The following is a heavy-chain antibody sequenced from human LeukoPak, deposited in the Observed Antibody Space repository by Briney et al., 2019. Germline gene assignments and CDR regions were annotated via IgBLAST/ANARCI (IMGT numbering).Heavy chain of an antibody. CDR2: ISYDGSNK. J-gene: IGHJ4*02. CDR1: GFTFSSYG. V-gene: IGHV3-30*18. CDR3: AKDHAPGYSSSWLDY. Sequence: PGRSLRLSCAASGFTFSSYGMHWVRQAPGKGLEWVAVISYDGSNKYYADSVKGRFTISRDNSKNTLYLQMNSLRAEDTAVYYCAKDHAPGYSSSWLDYWGQGTLVTVSS. D-gene: IGHD6-13*01.